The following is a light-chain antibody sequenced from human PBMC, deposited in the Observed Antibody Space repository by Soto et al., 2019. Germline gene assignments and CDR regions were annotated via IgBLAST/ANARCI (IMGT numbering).Light chain of an antibody. Sequence: QSALTEPASVSGSPGQSITISCTGTSSDVDGYNFVSWYQQHPGKAPKLMIYDVSNRPSGVSHRFSGSTSGNTASLTISGLQAEDEADYCCSSYPYVFGTGTKLTVL. V-gene: IGLV2-14*01. CDR2: DVS. CDR3: SSYPYV. CDR1: SSDVDGYNF. J-gene: IGLJ1*01.